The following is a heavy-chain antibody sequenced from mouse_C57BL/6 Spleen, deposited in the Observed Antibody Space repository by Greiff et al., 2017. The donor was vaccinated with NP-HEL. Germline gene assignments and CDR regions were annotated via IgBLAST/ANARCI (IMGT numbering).Heavy chain of an antibody. CDR3: ARLGNSLFDY. J-gene: IGHJ2*01. CDR2: ISSGSSTI. D-gene: IGHD2-1*01. CDR1: GFTFSDYG. V-gene: IGHV5-17*01. Sequence: DVKLVESGGGLVKPGGSLKLSCAASGFTFSDYGMHWVRQAPEKGLEWVAYISSGSSTIYYADTVKGRFTISRDNAKNTLFLQMTSLRSEDTAMYYCARLGNSLFDYWGQGTTLTVSS.